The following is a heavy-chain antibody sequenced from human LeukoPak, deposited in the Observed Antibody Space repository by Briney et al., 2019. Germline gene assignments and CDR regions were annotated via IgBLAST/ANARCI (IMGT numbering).Heavy chain of an antibody. CDR2: IYHSGST. J-gene: IGHJ4*02. CDR3: ARGRVVGASTPYFDY. Sequence: PSETLSLTCTVSGYSISSGYYRGWIRQPPGKGLEWIGSIYHSGSTYYNPSLKSRVTISVDTSKNQLSLRLSSVTAADTAVYYCARGRVVGASTPYFDYWGQGTLVTVSS. D-gene: IGHD1-26*01. CDR1: GYSISSGYY. V-gene: IGHV4-38-2*02.